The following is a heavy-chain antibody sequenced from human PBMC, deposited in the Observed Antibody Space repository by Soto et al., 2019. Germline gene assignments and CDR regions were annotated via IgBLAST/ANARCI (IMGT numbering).Heavy chain of an antibody. V-gene: IGHV1-18*01. Sequence: ASVKVSCKASGYTFTSYGISCVRQAPGQGLEWMGWISAYNGNTNYAQKLQGRVTMTTDTSTGTAYMELRSLRSDDTAVYYCARDRGVIILTRFDPWGQGTLVTVSS. CDR3: ARDRGVIILTRFDP. D-gene: IGHD3-10*01. J-gene: IGHJ5*02. CDR2: ISAYNGNT. CDR1: GYTFTSYG.